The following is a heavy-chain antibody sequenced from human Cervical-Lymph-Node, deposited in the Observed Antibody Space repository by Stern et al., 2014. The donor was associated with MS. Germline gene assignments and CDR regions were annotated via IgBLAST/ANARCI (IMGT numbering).Heavy chain of an antibody. CDR2: IYYSGKT. Sequence: QLQLQESGPGLVKPSQTLSLTCTVSGGSITSGGYYWSWIRQHPGKGLEWIGNIYYSGKTYYNPSLKSRVTISVDTSEKQFSLKLRSVTAADTAVYYCARVAQSLLDAFDIWGQGTMVTVSS. CDR3: ARVAQSLLDAFDI. J-gene: IGHJ3*02. V-gene: IGHV4-31*03. CDR1: GGSITSGGYY.